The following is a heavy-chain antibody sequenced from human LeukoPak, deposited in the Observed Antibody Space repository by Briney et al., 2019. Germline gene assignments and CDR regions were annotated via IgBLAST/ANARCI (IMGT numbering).Heavy chain of an antibody. Sequence: SQTLSLTCAVSGGPISCGGYSWNCIRQPPGECLEWIGYIYHGGSTYYNPSLKSRVTISVDKSKNQFSLKLNSVPAADTAVYYCARGRSWSFDYWGQGTLVTVSS. CDR2: IYHGGST. J-gene: IGHJ4*02. V-gene: IGHV4-30-2*01. CDR3: ARGRSWSFDY. CDR1: GGPISCGGYS. D-gene: IGHD6-13*01.